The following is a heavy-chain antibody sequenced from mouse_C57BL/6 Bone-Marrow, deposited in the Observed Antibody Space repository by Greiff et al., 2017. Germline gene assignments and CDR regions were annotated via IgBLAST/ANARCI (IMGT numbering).Heavy chain of an antibody. CDR2: ISYDGSN. CDR1: GYSITSGYY. V-gene: IGHV3-6*01. Sequence: EVQRVASGPGLVKPSQSLSLTCSVTGYSITSGYYWNWIRQFPGNKLEWMGYISYDGSNNYNPSLKNRISITRDTSKNQFFLKLNSVTTEDTATYYCAGYYGAYWGQGTLVTVSA. CDR3: AGYYGAY. D-gene: IGHD1-1*01. J-gene: IGHJ3*01.